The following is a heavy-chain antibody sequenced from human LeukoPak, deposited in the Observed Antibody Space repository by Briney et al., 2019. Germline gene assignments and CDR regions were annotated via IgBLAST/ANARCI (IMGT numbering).Heavy chain of an antibody. CDR3: TPSLYDILTGSDY. D-gene: IGHD3-9*01. V-gene: IGHV3-73*01. CDR1: GFTFSGSA. Sequence: GGSLRLSCAASGFTFSGSAMHWVRQASGKGLEWVGRIRSKANSYATAYAASVKGRFTISRDDSKNAAYLQMNSLKTEDTAVYYCTPSLYDILTGSDYWGQGTLVTVSS. CDR2: IRSKANSYAT. J-gene: IGHJ4*02.